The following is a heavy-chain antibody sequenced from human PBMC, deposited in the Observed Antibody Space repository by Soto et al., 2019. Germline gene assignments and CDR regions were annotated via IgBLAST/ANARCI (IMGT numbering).Heavy chain of an antibody. Sequence: EVQLVESGGALVQPGGSLRLSCAASGCTLSSYSMIWVRQAPGKGLEWISYITSSSSTTYYADSVKGRFTISRDNANNSLFLQMNSLRDEDTAVYYCARVRSSRWYFDYWGQGTLVTVSS. CDR3: ARVRSSRWYFDY. J-gene: IGHJ4*02. V-gene: IGHV3-48*02. D-gene: IGHD6-13*01. CDR1: GCTLSSYS. CDR2: ITSSSSTT.